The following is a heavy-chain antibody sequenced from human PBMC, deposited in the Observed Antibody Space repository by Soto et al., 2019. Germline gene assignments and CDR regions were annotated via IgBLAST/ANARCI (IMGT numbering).Heavy chain of an antibody. CDR1: GYTFSSYY. D-gene: IGHD2-21*02. J-gene: IGHJ4*02. V-gene: IGHV1-46*03. CDR3: ARGGGIVVVTAPYDQ. Sequence: QVQLVQSGAEVKKPGASVKVSCKASGYTFSSYYMNWVRQAPGQGLEWLGIINPSGGYTTYAQRCLGRVTMTSDTSTSTVHMELGSLTSADTAVYYCARGGGIVVVTAPYDQWGQGTLVTVSS. CDR2: INPSGGYT.